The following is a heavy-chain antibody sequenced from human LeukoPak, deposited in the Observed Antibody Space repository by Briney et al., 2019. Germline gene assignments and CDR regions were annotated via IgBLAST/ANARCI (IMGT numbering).Heavy chain of an antibody. CDR2: IDPSAGST. CDR3: ATLGEGEKASMSVVGLSGVDS. V-gene: IGHV1-46*04. J-gene: IGHJ4*02. CDR1: GYTVTNYY. Sequence: ASVKVSCKASGYTVTNYYMHWVRQAPGQGLECMGVIDPSAGSTTYAQKLQGRVTMTRDTATSTVYMELSSLRSEDTAVYYCATLGEGEKASMSVVGLSGVDSWGQGTLITVSS. D-gene: IGHD3-16*01.